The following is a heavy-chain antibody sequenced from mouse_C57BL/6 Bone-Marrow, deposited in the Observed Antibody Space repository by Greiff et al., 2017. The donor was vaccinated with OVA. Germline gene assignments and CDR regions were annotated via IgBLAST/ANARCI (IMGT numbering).Heavy chain of an antibody. CDR2: ILPGSGST. V-gene: IGHV1-9*01. CDR3: GRRGDYYGSGGTY. CDR1: GYTFTGYW. D-gene: IGHD1-1*01. Sequence: QVQLKQSGAELMKPGASVKLSCKATGYTFTGYWIEWVKQRPGHGLEWIGEILPGSGSTNYNEKFKGKATFTADTSSNTAYMQLSSLTTEDSATYYCGRRGDYYGSGGTYWGQGTLVTVSA. J-gene: IGHJ3*01.